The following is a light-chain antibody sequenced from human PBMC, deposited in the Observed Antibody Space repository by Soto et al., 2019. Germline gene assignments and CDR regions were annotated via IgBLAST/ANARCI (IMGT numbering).Light chain of an antibody. V-gene: IGLV3-21*02. J-gene: IGLJ1*01. CDR2: DAT. Sequence: SYDLTQPPSVSCAPGHTARITCVGDKLGSKIVHWYKQRPGQAPVAVVFDATDRPSGIPDRFSASRSGDTATLTISRVDAGDEADYFCQVWASTAEFFVFGSGTKVTVL. CDR3: QVWASTAEFFV. CDR1: KLGSKI.